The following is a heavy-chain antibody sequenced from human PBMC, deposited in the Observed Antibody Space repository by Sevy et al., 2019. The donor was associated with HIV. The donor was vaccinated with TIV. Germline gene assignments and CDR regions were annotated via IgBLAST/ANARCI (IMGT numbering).Heavy chain of an antibody. J-gene: IGHJ4*02. CDR1: GFTFSSYG. V-gene: IGHV3-33*01. Sequence: GGSLRLSCAASGFTFSSYGMHWVRQAPGKGLEWVAVIWYDGSNKYYADSVKGRFTISRDNSKNTLYLQMNSLRAEDTAVYYCAMDSPVIYYDSSSYYAPFDYWGQGTLVTVSS. D-gene: IGHD3-22*01. CDR3: AMDSPVIYYDSSSYYAPFDY. CDR2: IWYDGSNK.